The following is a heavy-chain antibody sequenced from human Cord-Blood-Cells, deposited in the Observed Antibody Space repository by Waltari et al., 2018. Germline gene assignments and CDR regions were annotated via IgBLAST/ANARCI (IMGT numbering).Heavy chain of an antibody. CDR2: ISYDGSKK. Sequence: QVQLVESGGGVVQPGRSLRLSCAASGFTFSSYAMHWVRQAPGKGLEWVAVISYDGSKKYYADSVKGRFTIPRDNSKNTLYLQMNSLRAEDTAVYYCARENYDFWSGYYDAFDIWGQGTMVTVSS. CDR3: ARENYDFWSGYYDAFDI. CDR1: GFTFSSYA. J-gene: IGHJ3*02. V-gene: IGHV3-30-3*01. D-gene: IGHD3-3*01.